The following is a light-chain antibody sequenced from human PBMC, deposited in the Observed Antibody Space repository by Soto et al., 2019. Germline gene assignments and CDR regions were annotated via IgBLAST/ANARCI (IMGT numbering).Light chain of an antibody. V-gene: IGLV2-14*01. CDR2: AVS. Sequence: QSVLTQPASVSGSPGQSITISCTGTSSDVGAYKYVSWYQQHPGKAPKLMIYAVSNRPSGVSNRFSGSKSGNTASLTISGLQPEDEAIYYFSSSTSSSTMVFGGGTKLTVL. CDR1: SSDVGAYKY. CDR3: SSSTSSSTMV. J-gene: IGLJ3*02.